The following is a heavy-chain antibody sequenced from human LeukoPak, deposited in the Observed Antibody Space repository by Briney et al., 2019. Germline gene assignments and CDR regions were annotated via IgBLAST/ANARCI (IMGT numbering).Heavy chain of an antibody. CDR3: ARLACSGGSCYLGYFQH. CDR2: IYPGDSDT. CDR1: GYSFTSYW. D-gene: IGHD2-15*01. J-gene: IGHJ1*01. V-gene: IGHV5-51*01. Sequence: GESLKISCKGSGYSFTSYWIGWVRQMPGKGLEWMGIIYPGDSDTRYSPSFQGQVTIPADKSISTAYLQWSSLKASDTAMYYCARLACSGGSCYLGYFQHWGQGTLVTVSS.